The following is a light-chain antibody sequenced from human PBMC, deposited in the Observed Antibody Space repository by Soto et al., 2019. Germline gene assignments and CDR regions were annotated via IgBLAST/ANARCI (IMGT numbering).Light chain of an antibody. V-gene: IGKV3-11*01. CDR1: QSVSSY. CDR2: DPS. CDR3: QQRSNCPLT. J-gene: IGKJ4*01. Sequence: EIVLTQSPATLSLSPGERATLSCRASQSVSSYLAWYQQKPGQDPRLLIYDPSNRATGIPATFSGSGSGTDCTLTISSLEPEDFAVYYCQQRSNCPLTFGGGTKVEIK.